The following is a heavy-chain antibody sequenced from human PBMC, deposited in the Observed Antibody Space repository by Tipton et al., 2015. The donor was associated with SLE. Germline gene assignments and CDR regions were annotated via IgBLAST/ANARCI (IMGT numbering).Heavy chain of an antibody. D-gene: IGHD2-15*01. V-gene: IGHV4-59*12. Sequence: GLVKPSETLSLTCSVSGGSITSYYWSWIRQPPGKGLEWIGYTYYSGSTNYNPSLKSRVTILVDTSKNQFSLKMRSVTAVDTAVYYCARSMGGGSCSGGACFEPFDYWGHGTLVTVSS. CDR1: GGSITSYY. CDR3: ARSMGGGSCSGGACFEPFDY. J-gene: IGHJ4*01. CDR2: TYYSGST.